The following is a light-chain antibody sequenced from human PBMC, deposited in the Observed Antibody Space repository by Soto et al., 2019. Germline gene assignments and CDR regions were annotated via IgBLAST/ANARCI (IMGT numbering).Light chain of an antibody. Sequence: DIVMTQSPDSLAVSLGERATINCKSSQSVLYSSNNKNYLAWYQQKPGQPPKLLIYWASTRESGVPDRFSGSGSGTDFTLTISSLQAEDVAAYYCQQYYSTPSKFGQGTKVEIK. CDR2: WAS. J-gene: IGKJ1*01. V-gene: IGKV4-1*01. CDR1: QSVLYSSNNKNY. CDR3: QQYYSTPSK.